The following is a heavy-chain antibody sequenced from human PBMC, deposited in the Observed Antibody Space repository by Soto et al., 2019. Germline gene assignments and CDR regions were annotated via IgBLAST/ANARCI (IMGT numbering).Heavy chain of an antibody. D-gene: IGHD3-10*02. Sequence: SGPTLVNPTQTLRLTCAFSGFSLSASGASVGWIRQPPGKALEWLAHIYWNDDKRYSPSLRSRLTISKDTSKNQVVLTFTNMDPADTGTYYCVHRIDVPGLAFDPWGQGTLVTVSS. V-gene: IGHV2-5*01. CDR1: GFSLSASGAS. J-gene: IGHJ5*02. CDR3: VHRIDVPGLAFDP. CDR2: IYWNDDK.